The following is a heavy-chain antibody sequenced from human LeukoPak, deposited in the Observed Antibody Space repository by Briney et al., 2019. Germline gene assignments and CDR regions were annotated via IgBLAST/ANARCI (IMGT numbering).Heavy chain of an antibody. D-gene: IGHD5-24*01. Sequence: GSSVKVSCKASGGTFSSYAISWVRQAPGQGLEWMGGIIPIFGTANYAQKLQGRVTMTTDTSTSTAYMELRSLRSDDTAVYYCARDGYNYPFDYWGQGTLVTVSS. J-gene: IGHJ4*02. V-gene: IGHV1-69*05. CDR2: IIPIFGTA. CDR3: ARDGYNYPFDY. CDR1: GGTFSSYA.